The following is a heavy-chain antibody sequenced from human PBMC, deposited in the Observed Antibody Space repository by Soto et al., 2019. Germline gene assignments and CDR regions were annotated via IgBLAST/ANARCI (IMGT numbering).Heavy chain of an antibody. CDR2: ISGSGGST. CDR1: GFTFSSYA. CDR3: AKDAVLWFGELLSYEQWFDP. V-gene: IGHV3-23*01. Sequence: PGGSLRLSCAASGFTFSSYAMSWVRQAPGKGLEWVSAISGSGGSTYYADSVKGRFTISRDNSKNTLYLQMNSLRAEDTAVYYCAKDAVLWFGELLSYEQWFDPWGQGTLVTVSS. J-gene: IGHJ5*02. D-gene: IGHD3-10*01.